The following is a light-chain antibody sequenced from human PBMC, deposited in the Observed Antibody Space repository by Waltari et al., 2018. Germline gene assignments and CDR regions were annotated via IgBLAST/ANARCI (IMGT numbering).Light chain of an antibody. CDR1: QSVLYSPNNKNY. J-gene: IGKJ2*02. CDR2: WAS. Sequence: DIVMTQSPDSLAVSLGERATINCKSSQSVLYSPNNKNYLAWFQQKPGQPPKLLIYWASTRESGVPDRFSGSGSVTDFTLTISSLQAEDVAIYYCQQYATMPRTFGQGTKLEIK. CDR3: QQYATMPRT. V-gene: IGKV4-1*01.